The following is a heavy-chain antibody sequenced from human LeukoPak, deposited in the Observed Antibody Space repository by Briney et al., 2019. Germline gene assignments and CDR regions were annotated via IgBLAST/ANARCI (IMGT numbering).Heavy chain of an antibody. CDR1: GGSFSGYY. J-gene: IGHJ3*02. V-gene: IGHV4-34*01. CDR2: INHGGST. CDR3: ARGAARTNDAFDI. D-gene: IGHD6-6*01. Sequence: SETLSLTCAVYGGSFSGYYWSWIRQPPGKGLEWIGEINHGGSTNYNPSLKSRVTISVDTSKNQFSLKLSSVTAADTAVYYCARGAARTNDAFDIWGQGTMVTVSS.